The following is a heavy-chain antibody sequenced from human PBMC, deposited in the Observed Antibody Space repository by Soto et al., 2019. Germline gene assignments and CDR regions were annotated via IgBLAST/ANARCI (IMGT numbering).Heavy chain of an antibody. Sequence: GASVKVSCKASGYTFSTICISWVRQAPGQGLEWVGWIRPDNGNTKSAQRLQGRVTLTTDTSASTAYMELRSLTSDDTAMYYCARDTESNRYNDWGQGTLVTVSS. CDR3: ARDTESNRYND. CDR1: GYTFSTIC. CDR2: IRPDNGNT. V-gene: IGHV1-18*01. D-gene: IGHD1-20*01. J-gene: IGHJ1*01.